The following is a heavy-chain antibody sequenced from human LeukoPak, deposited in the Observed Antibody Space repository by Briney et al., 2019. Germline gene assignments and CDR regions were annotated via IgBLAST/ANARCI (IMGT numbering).Heavy chain of an antibody. Sequence: ASVKVSCKASGGTFSSYAISWVRQAPGQGLEWMGGIIPIFGIANYAQKFQGRVTITADKSTSTAYMELSSLRSEDTAVYYCASPPGNADPVGSYYFDYWGQGTLVTVSS. J-gene: IGHJ4*02. D-gene: IGHD1-14*01. CDR3: ASPPGNADPVGSYYFDY. V-gene: IGHV1-69*10. CDR1: GGTFSSYA. CDR2: IIPIFGIA.